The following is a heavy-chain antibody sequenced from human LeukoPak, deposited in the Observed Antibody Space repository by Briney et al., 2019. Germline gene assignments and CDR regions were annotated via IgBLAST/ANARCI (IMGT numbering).Heavy chain of an antibody. CDR3: ARDYGGNSVY. J-gene: IGHJ4*02. Sequence: GGSLRLSCAASGFTFSSYWMSWVRQAPGKGLEWVANIKEDGSEKYYVDSVKGRFTISRDNAKNSLYLQMNSLRAEDTAMYYCARDYGGNSVYWGQETLVTVSS. CDR1: GFTFSSYW. CDR2: IKEDGSEK. D-gene: IGHD4-23*01. V-gene: IGHV3-7*01.